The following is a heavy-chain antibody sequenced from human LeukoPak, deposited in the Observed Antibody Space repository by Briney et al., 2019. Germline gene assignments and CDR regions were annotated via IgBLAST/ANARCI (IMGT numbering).Heavy chain of an antibody. CDR2: ISSSGSTI. CDR3: ASRDCSGGSCYFAY. D-gene: IGHD2-15*01. CDR1: GFTFSDYY. Sequence: GSLRLSCAASGFTFSDYYMSWIRQAPGRGLEWVSYISSSGSTIYYADSVKGRFTISRDNAKNSLYLQMNSLRAEDTAVYYCASRDCSGGSCYFAYWGQGTLVTVSS. J-gene: IGHJ4*02. V-gene: IGHV3-11*01.